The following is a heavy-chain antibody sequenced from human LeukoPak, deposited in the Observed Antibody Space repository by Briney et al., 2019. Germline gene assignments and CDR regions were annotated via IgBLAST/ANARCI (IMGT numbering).Heavy chain of an antibody. Sequence: GSLRLSCAASGLTFSSYSMNWVRQAPGKGLEWVSSISSSSSYIYYADSVKGRFTISRDNAKNSLYLQMNSLRAEDTAVYYCARDLQLSPKRRYYFDYWGQGTLVTVSS. V-gene: IGHV3-21*01. D-gene: IGHD5-18*01. J-gene: IGHJ4*02. CDR1: GLTFSSYS. CDR2: ISSSSSYI. CDR3: ARDLQLSPKRRYYFDY.